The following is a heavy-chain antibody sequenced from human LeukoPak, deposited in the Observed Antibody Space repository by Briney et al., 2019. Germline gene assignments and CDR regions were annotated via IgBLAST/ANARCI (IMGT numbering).Heavy chain of an antibody. J-gene: IGHJ4*02. CDR1: GYTLTELS. V-gene: IGHV1-24*01. D-gene: IGHD3-22*01. CDR2: FDPEVGET. Sequence: ASVKVSCKVSGYTLTELSMHWVQQAPGKGLEWMGGFDPEVGETIYAQKFQGRVTTTEDTSTDTAYMELSSLRSEDTAVYYCATGRYYDSSGYYKAWEKYDYWGQGTLVTVSS. CDR3: ATGRYYDSSGYYKAWEKYDY.